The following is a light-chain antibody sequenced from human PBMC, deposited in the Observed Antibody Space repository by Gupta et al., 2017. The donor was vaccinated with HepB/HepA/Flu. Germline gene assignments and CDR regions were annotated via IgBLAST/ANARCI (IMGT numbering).Light chain of an antibody. Sequence: IQMTQSPSSLSAFVGDRIAITCRASQDIGNDLGWYQQKPGKAPKRLIYGSYTLRSGVPSRFSGSGSGTEFTLTINSLRPEDFATYYCLQYNTYPWTFGQGTKVEIK. CDR3: LQYNTYPWT. CDR2: GSY. V-gene: IGKV1-17*01. J-gene: IGKJ1*01. CDR1: QDIGND.